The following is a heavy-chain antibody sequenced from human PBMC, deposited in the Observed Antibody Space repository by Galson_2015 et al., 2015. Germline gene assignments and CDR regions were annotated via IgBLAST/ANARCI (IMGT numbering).Heavy chain of an antibody. V-gene: IGHV4-59*01. D-gene: IGHD3-9*01. CDR3: ARVIILTGYYSSSNYYFDY. J-gene: IGHJ4*02. CDR2: IYYSGST. CDR1: GGSISSYY. Sequence: SETLSLTCTVSGGSISSYYWSWIRQPPGKGLEWLGYIYYSGSTNYNPSLKSRVTISVDTSKNQFSLKLSSVTAADTAVYYCARVIILTGYYSSSNYYFDYWGQGTLVTVSS.